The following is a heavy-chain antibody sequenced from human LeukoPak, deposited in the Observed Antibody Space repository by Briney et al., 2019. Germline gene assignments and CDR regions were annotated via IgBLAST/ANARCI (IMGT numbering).Heavy chain of an antibody. D-gene: IGHD3-9*01. CDR1: GFTFSSYA. V-gene: IGHV3-30*04. Sequence: GGSLRLSCAASGFTFSSYAMHWVRQAPGKGLEWVAVISYDGSNKYYADSVKGRFTISRGNSKDTLYLQMNSLRAEDTAVYYCARESDPSDILTGYFDYWGQGTLVTVSS. J-gene: IGHJ4*02. CDR3: ARESDPSDILTGYFDY. CDR2: ISYDGSNK.